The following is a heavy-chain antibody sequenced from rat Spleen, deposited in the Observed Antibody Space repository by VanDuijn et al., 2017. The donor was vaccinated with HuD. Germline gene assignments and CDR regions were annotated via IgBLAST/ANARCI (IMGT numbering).Heavy chain of an antibody. J-gene: IGHJ2*01. CDR2: ISTAGSST. CDR3: TTEDPFDY. CDR1: KLNFSDYD. Sequence: EVQVVESGGGLVQPGRPLKISCADSKLNFSDYDMAWVRQTPAKGLEWIASISTAGSSTYYRDSVKGRFTISRDNAKSTLYLQMDSLRSEDTATYYCTTEDPFDYWGQGVMVTVSS. D-gene: IGHD1-4*01. V-gene: IGHV5-27*01.